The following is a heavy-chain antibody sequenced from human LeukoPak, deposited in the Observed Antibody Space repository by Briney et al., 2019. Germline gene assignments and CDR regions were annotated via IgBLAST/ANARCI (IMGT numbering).Heavy chain of an antibody. Sequence: GASVKVSCKTSGYTFTAYYINWVRQAPGQGLEWLGWINPSSGDTSYAQNFQGRVTMTGDTSINTAYMELSSLTSDDTAVYYCASAQMKLATIGWGQGTLVTVSS. D-gene: IGHD5-24*01. CDR2: INPSSGDT. J-gene: IGHJ4*02. V-gene: IGHV1-2*02. CDR1: GYTFTAYY. CDR3: ASAQMKLATIG.